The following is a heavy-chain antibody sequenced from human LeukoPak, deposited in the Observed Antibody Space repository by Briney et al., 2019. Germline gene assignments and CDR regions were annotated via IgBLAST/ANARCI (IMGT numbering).Heavy chain of an antibody. J-gene: IGHJ5*02. Sequence: GGSLRLSCAASGFTFRSYGMHWVRQAPGKGLVWVAVISYDGSNKYYADSVKGRFTISRDNSKNTLYLQMNSLRAEDTAVYYCAKEPYYYGSGSYFNWFDPWGQGTLVTVSS. D-gene: IGHD3-10*01. CDR1: GFTFRSYG. CDR3: AKEPYYYGSGSYFNWFDP. CDR2: ISYDGSNK. V-gene: IGHV3-30*18.